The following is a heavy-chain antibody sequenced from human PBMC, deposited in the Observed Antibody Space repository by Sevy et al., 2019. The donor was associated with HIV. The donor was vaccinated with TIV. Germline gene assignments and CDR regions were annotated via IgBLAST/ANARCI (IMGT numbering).Heavy chain of an antibody. CDR3: AREQQQPVRSGHYYYDGMDV. D-gene: IGHD6-13*01. CDR2: IYYSGST. V-gene: IGHV4-31*03. Sequence: SETLSLTCTVSGGSISSGGYYWSWIRQHPGKGLEWIGYIYYSGSTYCNPSLKSRVTISVDTSKNQFSLKLSSVTAADTAVYYCAREQQQPVRSGHYYYDGMDVWGQGTTVTVSS. J-gene: IGHJ6*02. CDR1: GGSISSGGYY.